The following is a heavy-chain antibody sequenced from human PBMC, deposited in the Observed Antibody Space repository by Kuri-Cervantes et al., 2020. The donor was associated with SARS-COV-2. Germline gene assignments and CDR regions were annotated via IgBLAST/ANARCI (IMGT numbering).Heavy chain of an antibody. CDR3: AHMSYDYVWGSYRYPYFDY. CDR1: GFSLSTSGVG. J-gene: IGHJ4*02. Sequence: SGPTLVKPTQTLTLTCTFSGFSLSTSGVGVGWIRQPPGEALEWLALIYWNDDKRYSPSLKSRLTITKDTSKNQVVLTMTNMDPVDTATYYCAHMSYDYVWGSYRYPYFDYWGQGTLVTVSS. V-gene: IGHV2-5*01. CDR2: IYWNDDK. D-gene: IGHD3-16*02.